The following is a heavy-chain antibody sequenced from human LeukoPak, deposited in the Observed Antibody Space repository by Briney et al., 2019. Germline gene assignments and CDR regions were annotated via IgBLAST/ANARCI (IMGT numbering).Heavy chain of an antibody. CDR3: ARGLENDYDGNSYFQH. Sequence: GASVKVSCKASGYTFTSYYMHWVRQAPGQGLEWMGIINPSGGSTSYAQKFQGRVTMTRDTSTSTVYMELSSLRSEDTAVYYCARGLENDYDGNSYFQHWGQGTLVTVSS. V-gene: IGHV1-46*01. D-gene: IGHD4-23*01. CDR2: INPSGGST. CDR1: GYTFTSYY. J-gene: IGHJ1*01.